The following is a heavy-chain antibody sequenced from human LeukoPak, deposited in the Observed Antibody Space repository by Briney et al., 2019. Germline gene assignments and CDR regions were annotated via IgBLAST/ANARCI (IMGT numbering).Heavy chain of an antibody. CDR1: GGSISSYT. CDR3: ARGWRDYYGSGGYSERYDY. V-gene: IGHV4-59*01. Sequence: SETLCLTCAASGGSISSYTRSWIRQPPGKGLEWIGYIFYSGSTKSNTSPMSGGSTSAKTFKNQFSLKLSSVTAADTAVYYCARGWRDYYGSGGYSERYDYWGQGTLVTVSS. J-gene: IGHJ4*02. CDR2: IFYSGST. D-gene: IGHD3-10*01.